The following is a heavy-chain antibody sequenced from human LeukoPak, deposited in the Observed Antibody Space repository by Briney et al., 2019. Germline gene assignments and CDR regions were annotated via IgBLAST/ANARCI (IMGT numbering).Heavy chain of an antibody. CDR1: GGSISSYC. CDR2: IYYSGST. CDR3: ARYIVSYPHDAFDI. Sequence: SETLPLTCTVSGGSISSYCWSWIRQPPGKGLEWVGYIYYSGSTSYNPSLKSRVTISVDTSKKQFSLKLSSVTAADTAFYYCARYIVSYPHDAFDIWGQGTMVTVSS. V-gene: IGHV4-59*01. D-gene: IGHD1-26*01. J-gene: IGHJ3*02.